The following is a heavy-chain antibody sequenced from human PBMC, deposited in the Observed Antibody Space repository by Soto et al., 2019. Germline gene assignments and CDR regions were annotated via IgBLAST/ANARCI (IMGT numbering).Heavy chain of an antibody. D-gene: IGHD3-10*01. J-gene: IGHJ4*02. CDR2: INHSGST. Sequence: SETLSLTCAVYGGSFSGYYWSWIRQPPGKGLEWIGEINHSGSTNYNPSLKSRVTISVDTSKNQFSLKLSSVTAADTAVYYCARGIPYYYGSGSYYKGHLDYWGQGTLVTVSS. CDR3: ARGIPYYYGSGSYYKGHLDY. CDR1: GGSFSGYY. V-gene: IGHV4-34*01.